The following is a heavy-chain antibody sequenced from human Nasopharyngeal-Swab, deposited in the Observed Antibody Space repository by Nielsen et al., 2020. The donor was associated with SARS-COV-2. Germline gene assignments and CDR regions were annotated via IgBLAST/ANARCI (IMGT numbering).Heavy chain of an antibody. CDR2: ISSSGSTI. V-gene: IGHV3-48*03. J-gene: IGHJ6*02. CDR1: GFTFSSYE. CDR3: ASVPTPYYYGMDV. Sequence: LSCAASGFTFSSYEMNWVRQAPGKGLEWVSYISSSGSTIYYADSVKGRFTISRDNAKNSLYLQMNSLRAEDTAVYYCASVPTPYYYGMDVWGQGTTVTVSS.